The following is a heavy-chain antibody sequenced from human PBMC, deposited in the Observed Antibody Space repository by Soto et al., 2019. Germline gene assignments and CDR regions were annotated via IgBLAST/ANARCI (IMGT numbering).Heavy chain of an antibody. Sequence: ASVKVSCKDSGNTFTIYSVYWVRQAPGQGLEWMGWISAYNGNTNYAQKLQGRVTMTTDTSTSTAYMELRSLRSDDTAVYYCARGPTLFYYYYGMDVWGQGTTVTVSS. J-gene: IGHJ6*02. V-gene: IGHV1-18*01. CDR1: GNTFTIYS. CDR3: ARGPTLFYYYYGMDV. CDR2: ISAYNGNT.